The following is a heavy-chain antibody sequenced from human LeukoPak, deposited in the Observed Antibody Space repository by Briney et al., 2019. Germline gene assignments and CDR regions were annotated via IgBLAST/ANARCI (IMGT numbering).Heavy chain of an antibody. Sequence: ASVKVSCKASGYTFTSYGISWVRQAPGQGLEWMGWISAYNGNTNYAQKLQGRVTMTTDTSTSTAYMELRSLRSDDTAVYYCARRNPGIAVAGTGDYWGQGTLVTVSS. CDR2: ISAYNGNT. CDR3: ARRNPGIAVAGTGDY. V-gene: IGHV1-18*01. D-gene: IGHD6-19*01. J-gene: IGHJ4*02. CDR1: GYTFTSYG.